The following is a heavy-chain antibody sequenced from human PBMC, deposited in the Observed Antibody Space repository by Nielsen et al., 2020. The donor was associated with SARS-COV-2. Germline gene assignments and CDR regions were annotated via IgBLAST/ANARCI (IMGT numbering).Heavy chain of an antibody. CDR1: GGSISSGGYS. Sequence: LSLTCAVSGGSISSGGYSWSWIRQPPGKGLEWVSGISWNSGSIGYADSVKGRFTISRDNAKNSLYLQMNSLRAEDTAVYYCAKSNRGGYSYGIDYWGQGTLVTVSS. CDR3: AKSNRGGYSYGIDY. V-gene: IGHV3-9*01. J-gene: IGHJ4*02. D-gene: IGHD5-18*01. CDR2: ISWNSGSI.